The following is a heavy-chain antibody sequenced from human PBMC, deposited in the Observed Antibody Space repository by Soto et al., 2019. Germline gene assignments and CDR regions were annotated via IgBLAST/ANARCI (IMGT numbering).Heavy chain of an antibody. J-gene: IGHJ4*02. CDR2: IYPSDSDT. CDR1: GYDFTDYW. V-gene: IGHV5-51*01. Sequence: PGESLKISCKGSGYDFTDYWIAWVRQMPEKGLEWMGIIYPSDSDTRYSPSFQGQVTISADRSINTAYMQWSSLKASDTAMNYCARRGLCSVGGCFWYFFYSWGQGTLVTASS. CDR3: ARRGLCSVGGCFWYFFYS. D-gene: IGHD2-15*01.